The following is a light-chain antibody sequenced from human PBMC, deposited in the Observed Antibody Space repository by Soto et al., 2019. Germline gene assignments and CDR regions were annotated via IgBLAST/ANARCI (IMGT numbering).Light chain of an antibody. Sequence: EIVLTQSPGTLSLSPGERVTLSCRASQSVRSNLDWYQQKPGQSPRLLIYGASTRATRIPDRFSGSGSGTDFTLTISRLEAEDFEVYYCHHYDAAMWTFGQGTTVEIK. V-gene: IGKV3-20*01. J-gene: IGKJ1*01. CDR3: HHYDAAMWT. CDR2: GAS. CDR1: QSVRSN.